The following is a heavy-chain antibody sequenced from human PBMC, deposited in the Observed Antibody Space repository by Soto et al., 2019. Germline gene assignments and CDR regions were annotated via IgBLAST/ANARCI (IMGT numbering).Heavy chain of an antibody. Sequence: ASVKVSCKASGGTFSSYAISWVRQAPGQELEWMGGIIPIFGTANYAQKFQGRVTITADKSTGTAYMELSSLRSEDTAVYYCARDSGSYYAPFDYWGQGTLVTVSS. J-gene: IGHJ4*02. CDR2: IIPIFGTA. CDR1: GGTFSSYA. D-gene: IGHD1-26*01. V-gene: IGHV1-69*06. CDR3: ARDSGSYYAPFDY.